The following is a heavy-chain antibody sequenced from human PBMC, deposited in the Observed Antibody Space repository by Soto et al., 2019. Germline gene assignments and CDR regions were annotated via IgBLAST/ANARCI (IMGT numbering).Heavy chain of an antibody. J-gene: IGHJ5*02. CDR3: TRNRDKFDT. CDR1: GLTFTTYW. Sequence: GSLRLSCVASGLTFTTYWMTWVRQAPGKGLEWVANIKQDGSEKYYVDSVKGRFTISRDDAENSLYLQMNNLRAEDTAVYYCTRNRDKFDTWGQGNPVTVSS. CDR2: IKQDGSEK. V-gene: IGHV3-7*01.